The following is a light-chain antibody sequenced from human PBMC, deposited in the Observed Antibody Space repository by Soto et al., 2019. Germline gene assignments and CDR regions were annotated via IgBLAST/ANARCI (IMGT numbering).Light chain of an antibody. CDR3: QQYNSYSGT. J-gene: IGKJ1*01. CDR2: KAS. Sequence: DIQMTQSPSSLSASVGNRVIITCRASQSISSYLNWYQQKPGKAPKLLIYKASSLESGVPSRFSGSGSGTEFTLTISSLQPDDFATYYCQQYNSYSGTFGQGTKVDIK. V-gene: IGKV1-5*03. CDR1: QSISSY.